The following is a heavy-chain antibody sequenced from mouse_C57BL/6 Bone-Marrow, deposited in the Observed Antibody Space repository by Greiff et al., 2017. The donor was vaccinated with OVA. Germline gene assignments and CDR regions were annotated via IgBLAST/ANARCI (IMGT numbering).Heavy chain of an antibody. CDR2: IYPGDGDT. CDR3: ARCNYGSSYYFDY. D-gene: IGHD1-1*01. Sequence: QFQLQQSGAELVKPGASVKISCKASGYAFSSYWMNWVKQRPGKGLEWIGQIYPGDGDTNYNGKFKGKATLTADKSSSTAYMQLSSLTSEDSAVYFCARCNYGSSYYFDYWGQGTTLTVSS. CDR1: GYAFSSYW. J-gene: IGHJ2*01. V-gene: IGHV1-80*01.